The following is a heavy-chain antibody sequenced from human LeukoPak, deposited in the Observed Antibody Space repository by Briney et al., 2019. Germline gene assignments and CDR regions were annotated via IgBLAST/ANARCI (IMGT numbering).Heavy chain of an antibody. J-gene: IGHJ3*02. CDR2: ISSSGSTI. V-gene: IGHV3-48*03. D-gene: IGHD1-1*01. CDR1: GFTFSSYE. Sequence: PGGSLRLSCAASGFTFSSYEMNWVRQAPGKGLEWVSYISSSGSTIYYADSVKGRFTISRDNAKNSLYLQMNSLRAEDTAVYYCARAKEGLERLAFDIWGQGTMVTVSS. CDR3: ARAKEGLERLAFDI.